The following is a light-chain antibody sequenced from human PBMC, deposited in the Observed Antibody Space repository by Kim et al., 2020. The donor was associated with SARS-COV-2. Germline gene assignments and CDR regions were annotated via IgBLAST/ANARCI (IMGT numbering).Light chain of an antibody. CDR2: GAS. Sequence: STSVGDRVTLTCRASQSISSDLNWYQQKPGKAPKLLIYGASNLQSGVPSVFSGSGSGTDFTLTISSLQPEDFATYYCQQSYSMPYIFGQGTKLEI. CDR3: QQSYSMPYI. V-gene: IGKV1-39*01. J-gene: IGKJ2*01. CDR1: QSISSD.